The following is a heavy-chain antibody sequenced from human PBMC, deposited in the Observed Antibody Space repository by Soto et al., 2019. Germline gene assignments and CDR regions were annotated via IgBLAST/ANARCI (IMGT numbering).Heavy chain of an antibody. CDR1: WDSVSSNSAA. V-gene: IGHV6-1*01. Sequence: PSQTLSLTCAISWDSVSSNSAAWNWIRQSPSRGLEWLGRTYYRSKWYNDYAVSVKSRITINPDTSKNQFSLQLNSVTPEDTAVYYCARDNLHGSGSYFYYYGMDVWGQGTTVTVSS. CDR2: TYYRSKWYN. CDR3: ARDNLHGSGSYFYYYGMDV. J-gene: IGHJ6*02. D-gene: IGHD3-10*01.